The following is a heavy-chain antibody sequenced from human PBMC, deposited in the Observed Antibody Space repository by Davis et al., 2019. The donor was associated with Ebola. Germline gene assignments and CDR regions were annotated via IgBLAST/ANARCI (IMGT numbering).Heavy chain of an antibody. CDR2: INTYTGNP. D-gene: IGHD2-15*01. V-gene: IGHV7-4-1*02. CDR3: ARAVYCSGGTCYSSH. CDR1: GYTFSNYA. Sequence: AASVKVSCKASGYTFSNYAMNWVRQAPGQGLEWMGWINTYTGNPTYAQGFTGRFVFSLDTSVSTAYLQISSLKAEDTAVYYCARAVYCSGGTCYSSHWGQGTLVTVSS. J-gene: IGHJ4*02.